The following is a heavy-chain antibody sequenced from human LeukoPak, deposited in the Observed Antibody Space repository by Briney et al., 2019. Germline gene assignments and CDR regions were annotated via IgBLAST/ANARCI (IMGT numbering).Heavy chain of an antibody. D-gene: IGHD3-22*01. J-gene: IGHJ3*02. CDR3: ARYYYDSSGSTTSDAFDI. V-gene: IGHV4-34*01. CDR2: INHSGST. CDR1: GGSFSGYY. Sequence: PSETLSLTCAVYGGSFSGYYWSWIRQPPGKGLEWIGEINHSGSTNYNPSLKSRVTISVDTSKNQFSLKLSSVTAADMAVYYCARYYYDSSGSTTSDAFDIWGQGTMVTVSS.